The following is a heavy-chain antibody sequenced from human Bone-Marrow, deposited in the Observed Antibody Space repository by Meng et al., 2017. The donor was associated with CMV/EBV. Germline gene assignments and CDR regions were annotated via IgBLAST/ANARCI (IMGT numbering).Heavy chain of an antibody. Sequence: LRLSCTVSGGSISSGGYYWSWIRQHPGKGLEWIGYIYYSGSTYYNPSLKSRVTISVDTSKNQFSLKLRSVTAADTAVYYCARALTLYYYDSSGYYGVGDGYYFDYWGQGTLVTVSS. CDR3: ARALTLYYYDSSGYYGVGDGYYFDY. V-gene: IGHV4-31*03. J-gene: IGHJ4*02. CDR1: GGSISSGGYY. CDR2: IYYSGST. D-gene: IGHD3-22*01.